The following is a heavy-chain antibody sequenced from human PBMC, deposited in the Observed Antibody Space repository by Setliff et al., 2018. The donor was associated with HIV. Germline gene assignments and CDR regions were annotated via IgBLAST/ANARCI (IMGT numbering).Heavy chain of an antibody. CDR2: IGTAGDT. D-gene: IGHD6-13*01. Sequence: PGGSLRLSCAASGFTFSNYDMHWVRQATGKGLEWVSVIGTAGDTSYPGSVKGRFTISRENAKNSLYLQMNSLRAEDTAVYYCAREGIAAAGSYSYGFGQIDYWGQGTLVTVSS. CDR1: GFTFSNYD. J-gene: IGHJ4*02. V-gene: IGHV3-13*01. CDR3: AREGIAAAGSYSYGFGQIDY.